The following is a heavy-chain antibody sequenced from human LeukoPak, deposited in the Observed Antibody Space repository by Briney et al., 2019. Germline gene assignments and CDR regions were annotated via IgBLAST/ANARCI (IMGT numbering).Heavy chain of an antibody. CDR1: GYTLTGYY. CDR2: INPNNGGT. J-gene: IGHJ4*02. D-gene: IGHD2-21*02. CDR3: ARARSDWYFDY. Sequence: RASVKVSCKPSGYTLTGYYMHWVRQAPGQGPEWMGWINPNNGGTNYVQKFQDRVTMTRDTSISTAYMEVSRLRSDDTAVYYCARARSDWYFDYWGQGTLVTVSS. V-gene: IGHV1-2*02.